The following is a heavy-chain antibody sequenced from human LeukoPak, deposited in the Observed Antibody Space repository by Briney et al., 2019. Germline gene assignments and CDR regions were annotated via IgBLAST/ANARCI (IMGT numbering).Heavy chain of an antibody. Sequence: PSETLSLTCVVSGGSFSGYYLSWIRQPPGKGLEWIGEINHSGSTNYNPSLKSRVTISVDTSKNQFSLKLSSVTAADTAVYYCARRSSSSGSFDYWGQGTLVTVSS. CDR3: ARRSSSSGSFDY. J-gene: IGHJ4*02. D-gene: IGHD6-6*01. CDR2: INHSGST. V-gene: IGHV4-34*01. CDR1: GGSFSGYY.